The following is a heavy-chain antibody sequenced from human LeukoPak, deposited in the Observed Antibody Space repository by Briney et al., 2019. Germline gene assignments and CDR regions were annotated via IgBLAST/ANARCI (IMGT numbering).Heavy chain of an antibody. J-gene: IGHJ4*02. D-gene: IGHD5-18*01. V-gene: IGHV4-31*03. CDR2: IYYSGST. CDR1: GGSISSGGYY. CDR3: ASRGYVYGHFDY. Sequence: SQTLSLTCTVSGGSISSGGYYWSWIRQHPGKGLEWIGYIYYSGSTYYNPSLKSRVTISVDRSKNQFSLKLSSVTAADTAVYYCASRGYVYGHFDYWGQGTLVTVSS.